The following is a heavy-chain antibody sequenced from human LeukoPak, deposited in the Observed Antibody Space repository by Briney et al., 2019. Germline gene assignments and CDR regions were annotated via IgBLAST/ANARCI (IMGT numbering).Heavy chain of an antibody. Sequence: EASVKVSCKASGYTFTSYGISWVRQAPGQGLEWMGWISVYNGNTNYAQKLQGRVTMTTDTSTSTAYMELRSLRSDDTAVYYCARDLAAAGTPVVWGQGTLVTVSS. CDR3: ARDLAAAGTPVV. CDR1: GYTFTSYG. V-gene: IGHV1-18*01. J-gene: IGHJ4*02. D-gene: IGHD6-13*01. CDR2: ISVYNGNT.